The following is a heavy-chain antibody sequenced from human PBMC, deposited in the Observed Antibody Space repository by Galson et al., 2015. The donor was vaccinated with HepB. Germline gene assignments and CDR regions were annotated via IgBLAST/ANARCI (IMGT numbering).Heavy chain of an antibody. CDR3: ARDPRYCSSTSCYPLYYFDY. CDR1: GFTFSSYA. CDR2: ISYDGSNK. D-gene: IGHD2-2*01. V-gene: IGHV3-30*04. Sequence: SLRLSCAASGFTFSSYAMHWVRQAPGKGLEWVAVISYDGSNKYYADSVKGRFTISRDNSKNTLYLQMNSLRAEDTAVYYCARDPRYCSSTSCYPLYYFDYWGQGTLVTISS. J-gene: IGHJ4*02.